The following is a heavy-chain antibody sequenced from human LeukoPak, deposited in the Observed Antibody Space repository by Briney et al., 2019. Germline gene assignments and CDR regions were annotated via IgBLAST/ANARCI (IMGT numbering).Heavy chain of an antibody. J-gene: IGHJ4*02. V-gene: IGHV3-74*01. D-gene: IGHD7-27*01. CDR1: GFTFSSYW. CDR3: AREITTNGGRYFDY. CDR2: INTDGSST. Sequence: GGSLRLSCAASGFTFSSYWMHWVCQAPGKGLVWVSRINTDGSSTNYADSVKGRFTMSRDNAKNTLYLQMNSLRAEDTAVYSCAREITTNGGRYFDYWGQGTLVTVSS.